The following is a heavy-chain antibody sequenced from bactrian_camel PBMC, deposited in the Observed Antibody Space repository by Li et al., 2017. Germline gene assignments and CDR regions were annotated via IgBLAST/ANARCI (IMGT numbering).Heavy chain of an antibody. CDR3: AASKIAYCRGGYLKPVWYNY. V-gene: IGHV3S26*01. CDR1: GPTYSTRC. J-gene: IGHJ4*01. Sequence: HVQLVESGGGSVQAGGSLRLSCAFSGPTYSTRCMAWFRQVPGQEREGVAAIDTDGRTRTSYADSVKGRFTISKDNAKSTLYLQMNSLKPEDTAMYYCAASKIAYCRGGYLKPVWYNYWGQGTQVTVS. D-gene: IGHD2*01. CDR2: IDTDGRTRT.